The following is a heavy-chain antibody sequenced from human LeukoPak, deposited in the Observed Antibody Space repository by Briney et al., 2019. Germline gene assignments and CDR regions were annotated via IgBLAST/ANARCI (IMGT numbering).Heavy chain of an antibody. V-gene: IGHV3-9*01. Sequence: GGSLRLSCAAPGFTFDDYAMHWVRQAPGKGLEWVSGISWNSGSIGYADSVKGRFTISRDNAKNSLYLQMNSLRAEDTALYYCAKGSRSGWYVNYWGQGTLVTVSS. J-gene: IGHJ4*02. D-gene: IGHD6-19*01. CDR2: ISWNSGSI. CDR3: AKGSRSGWYVNY. CDR1: GFTFDDYA.